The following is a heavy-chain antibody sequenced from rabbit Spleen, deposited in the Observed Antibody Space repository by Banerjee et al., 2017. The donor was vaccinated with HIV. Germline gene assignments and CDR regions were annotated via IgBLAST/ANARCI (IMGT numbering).Heavy chain of an antibody. D-gene: IGHD7-1*01. V-gene: IGHV1S40*01. CDR2: IYGGSSGST. Sequence: QSLEESGGDLVKPGASLTLTCTASGFSFNSGYWICWVRQAPGKGLEWIACIYGGSSGSTYYASWAKGRFTVSKTSSTTVTLQMTSLTAADTATYFCAREAGYAGYGDGNLWGPGTLVTVS. J-gene: IGHJ4*01. CDR1: GFSFNSGYW. CDR3: AREAGYAGYGDGNL.